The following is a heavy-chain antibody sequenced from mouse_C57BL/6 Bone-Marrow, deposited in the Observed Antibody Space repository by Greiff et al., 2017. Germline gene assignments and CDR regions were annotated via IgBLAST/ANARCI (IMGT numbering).Heavy chain of an antibody. D-gene: IGHD2-4*01. CDR1: GFSLTSYA. CDR2: IWTGGGT. Sequence: VQLVESGPGLVAPSQSLSITCTVSGFSLTSYAISWVRQPPGKGLDWLGVIWTGGGTNYNSALKSRLSISKDNSKIQVFLKMNSLQTDDTARYYCARTIYYDYVGGFAYWGQGTLVTVSA. J-gene: IGHJ3*01. V-gene: IGHV2-9-1*01. CDR3: ARTIYYDYVGGFAY.